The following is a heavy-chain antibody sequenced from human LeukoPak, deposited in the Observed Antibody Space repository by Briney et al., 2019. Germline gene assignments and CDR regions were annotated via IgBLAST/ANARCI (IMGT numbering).Heavy chain of an antibody. Sequence: GESLKISCKGSGYTFTNYWIGWVRQMPGEGLEWMGILYPGDSDTKYSPSFQGQVTISADKSISTAYLQWNSLKASDTAMYYCARQRTYYYDSRGFEFDYWGQGTLVTVFS. D-gene: IGHD3-22*01. CDR3: ARQRTYYYDSRGFEFDY. J-gene: IGHJ4*02. V-gene: IGHV5-51*01. CDR1: GYTFTNYW. CDR2: LYPGDSDT.